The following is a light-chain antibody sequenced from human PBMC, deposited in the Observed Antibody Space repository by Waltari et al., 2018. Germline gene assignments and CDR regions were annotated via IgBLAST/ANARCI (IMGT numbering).Light chain of an antibody. Sequence: DIQMTQSPSSLSASVGDRVTITCRASQRISSYLSWYQQKPGKAPKLLIYAASNLQSWVPSRFSGSGSGTDFTLTISSLQPEDSATYFCQQVFSAPFTFGPGTKVEIK. CDR3: QQVFSAPFT. V-gene: IGKV1-39*01. J-gene: IGKJ3*01. CDR2: AAS. CDR1: QRISSY.